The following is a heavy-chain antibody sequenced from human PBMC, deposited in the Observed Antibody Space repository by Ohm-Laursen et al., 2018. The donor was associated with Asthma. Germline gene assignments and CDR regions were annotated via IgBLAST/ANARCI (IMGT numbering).Heavy chain of an antibody. V-gene: IGHV3-7*02. CDR2: IKPDGTEN. CDR3: ARIGPEWELPGREYSLHH. J-gene: IGHJ1*01. CDR1: GFPFNTSW. D-gene: IGHD1-26*01. Sequence: SLRLSCAASGFPFNTSWMTWVRQVPGKGLEWVANIKPDGTENAYLDSVRGRFTTSRDNAKNLVYLQMNSLRAEDTALYYCARIGPEWELPGREYSLHHWGQGTQVTVSS.